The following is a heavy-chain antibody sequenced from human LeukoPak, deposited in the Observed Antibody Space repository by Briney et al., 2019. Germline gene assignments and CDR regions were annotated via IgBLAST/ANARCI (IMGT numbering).Heavy chain of an antibody. CDR2: ISASGGST. J-gene: IGHJ4*02. CDR1: GFTFSSYW. CDR3: ARHWTGTKSFDY. D-gene: IGHD1-14*01. Sequence: GGSLRLSCAASGFTFSSYWMHWVRQAPGKGLEWVSGISASGGSTSYADSVRGRLTISRDNSKNTLYVQMNSLRDEDTAVYYCARHWTGTKSFDYWGQGTLVTVSS. V-gene: IGHV3-23*01.